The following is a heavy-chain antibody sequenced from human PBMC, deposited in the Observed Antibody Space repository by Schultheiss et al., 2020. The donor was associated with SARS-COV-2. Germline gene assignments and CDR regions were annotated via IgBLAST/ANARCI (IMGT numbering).Heavy chain of an antibody. CDR3: AKENNTGALFDD. CDR2: ISGNGGST. V-gene: IGHV3-23*01. Sequence: GGSLRLSCAASGFTFSSSAMSWVRQAPGKGLEWVSAISGNGGSTYCADSVKGRFTVSRDNSKNTLYLQMNSLRAEDTALYYCAKENNTGALFDDWGQGTLVTVSS. CDR1: GFTFSSSA. D-gene: IGHD1-14*01. J-gene: IGHJ4*02.